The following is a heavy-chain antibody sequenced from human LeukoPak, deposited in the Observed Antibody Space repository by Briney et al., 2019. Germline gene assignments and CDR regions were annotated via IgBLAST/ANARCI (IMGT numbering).Heavy chain of an antibody. V-gene: IGHV3-30*02. CDR1: GFTLSNYG. CDR3: ARDGGGYVIDY. CDR2: LRSNEENK. J-gene: IGHJ4*02. D-gene: IGHD5-12*01. Sequence: GGSLRLSCTASGFTLSNYGMHWVRQAPGKGLEWLAFLRSNEENKYYIDSVKGRFTISRDNAKNSLYLQMNSLRAEDTAVYYCARDGGGYVIDYWGQGTLITVSS.